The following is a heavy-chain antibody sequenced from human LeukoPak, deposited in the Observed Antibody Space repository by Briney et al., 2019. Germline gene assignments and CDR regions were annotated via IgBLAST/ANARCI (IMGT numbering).Heavy chain of an antibody. V-gene: IGHV1-2*02. CDR1: GYTFTGYY. J-gene: IGHJ4*02. CDR3: ARSVAGYSSGWYPLGY. Sequence: ASVKVSCKASGYTFTGYYMHWVRQAPGQGLEWMGWINPSSGGTNYAQKFQGRVTMTRDTSISTAYMELSRLRSDDTAVYYCARSVAGYSSGWYPLGYWGQGTLVTVSS. D-gene: IGHD6-19*01. CDR2: INPSSGGT.